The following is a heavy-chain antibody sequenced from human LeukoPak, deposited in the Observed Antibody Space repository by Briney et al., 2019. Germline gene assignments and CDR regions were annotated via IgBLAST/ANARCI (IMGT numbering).Heavy chain of an antibody. D-gene: IGHD2-2*01. CDR2: IYSSGST. CDR3: ARGMGRFCTSSSCYLSFVY. CDR1: GGSISSYY. Sequence: SETLSLTCTVSGGSISSYYWSWIRQPAGKGLEWIGRIYSSGSTYYNPSLKSRVTMSVDTSENQFSLELRSVTAADTAVFYCARGMGRFCTSSSCYLSFVYWGQGTLVTVSS. V-gene: IGHV4-4*07. J-gene: IGHJ4*02.